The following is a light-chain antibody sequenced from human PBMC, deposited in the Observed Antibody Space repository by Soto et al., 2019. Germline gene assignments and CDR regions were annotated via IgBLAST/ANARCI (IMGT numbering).Light chain of an antibody. CDR3: QPRSNWPPIT. V-gene: IGKV3-11*01. CDR1: QSVSSY. CDR2: DAS. J-gene: IGKJ5*01. Sequence: IVWNKYPSILSMSPSERSTLSCRASQSVSSYLAWYQQKPGQAPRLLIYDASNRATGIPARFSGSGSGTDFTLTISSLEPEDFAVYYCQPRSNWPPITFGQGARLEI.